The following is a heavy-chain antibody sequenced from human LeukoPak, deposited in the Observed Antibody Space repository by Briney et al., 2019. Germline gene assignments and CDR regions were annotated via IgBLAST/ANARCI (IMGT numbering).Heavy chain of an antibody. J-gene: IGHJ4*02. CDR3: ARPEWGYDSSAPEGFDY. CDR2: IYPGDSDT. V-gene: IGHV5-51*01. Sequence: GESLKISCKGSGYTFATYWIGWVRQMPGKGLEWMGIIYPGDSDTRYSPSFQGQVTISVDKSISTAYLQWSSLKASDTAMYYCARPEWGYDSSAPEGFDYWGQGTLVTVSS. D-gene: IGHD3-22*01. CDR1: GYTFATYW.